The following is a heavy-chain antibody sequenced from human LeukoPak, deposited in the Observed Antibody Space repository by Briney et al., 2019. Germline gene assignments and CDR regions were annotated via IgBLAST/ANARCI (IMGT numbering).Heavy chain of an antibody. CDR1: GYTFTSYY. D-gene: IGHD3-10*01. J-gene: IGHJ5*02. V-gene: IGHV1-2*02. CDR3: ASNPYGSGSHNWFDP. Sequence: ASVKVSCKASGYTFTSYYMHWVRQAPGQGLEWMGWINPNSGGTNYAQKFQGRVTMTRDTSISTAYMELSRLRSDDTAVYYCASNPYGSGSHNWFDPWGQGTLVTVSS. CDR2: INPNSGGT.